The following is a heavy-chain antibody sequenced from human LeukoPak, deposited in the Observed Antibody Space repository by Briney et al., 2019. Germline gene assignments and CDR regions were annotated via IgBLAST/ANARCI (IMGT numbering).Heavy chain of an antibody. D-gene: IGHD3-9*01. CDR2: VSYDGSTK. J-gene: IGHJ4*02. CDR3: ARDYDILTGYFRGGFDY. CDR1: GFPFSSYG. Sequence: PGRSLRLSCAASGFPFSSYGVHWVRQAPGKGLEWVAVVSYDGSTKYYADSVKGRFTISRDNSKNTLYLQMNSLRAEDTAVYYCARDYDILTGYFRGGFDYWGQGTLVTVSS. V-gene: IGHV3-30*03.